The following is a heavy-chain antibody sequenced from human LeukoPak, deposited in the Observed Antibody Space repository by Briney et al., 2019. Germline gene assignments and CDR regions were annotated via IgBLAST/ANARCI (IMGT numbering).Heavy chain of an antibody. D-gene: IGHD3-22*01. CDR1: GGTFSSYA. V-gene: IGHV1-69*04. CDR3: ARDPYYYDSSAFDP. Sequence: GASVTVSCKASGGTFSSYAISWVRQAPGQGLEWMGRIIPILGIANYAQKFQGRVTITADKSTSTAYMELSSLRSEDTAVYYCARDPYYYDSSAFDPWGQGTLVTVPS. J-gene: IGHJ5*02. CDR2: IIPILGIA.